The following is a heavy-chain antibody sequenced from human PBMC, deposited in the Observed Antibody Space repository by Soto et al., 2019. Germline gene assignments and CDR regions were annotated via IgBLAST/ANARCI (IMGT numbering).Heavy chain of an antibody. V-gene: IGHV5-10-1*01. CDR1: GYSFTSYW. J-gene: IGHJ6*02. CDR2: IDPSDSYT. CDR3: ARYPRYCSSTSCYARPYYYYGMDV. Sequence: LKISCKGSGYSFTSYWISWVRQMPGKGLEWMGRIDPSDSYTNYSPSFQGHVTISADKSISTAYLQWSSLKASDTAMYYCARYPRYCSSTSCYARPYYYYGMDVWGQGTTVTVSS. D-gene: IGHD2-2*01.